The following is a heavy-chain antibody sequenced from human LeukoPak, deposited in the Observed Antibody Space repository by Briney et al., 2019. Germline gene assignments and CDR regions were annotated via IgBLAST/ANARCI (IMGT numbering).Heavy chain of an antibody. V-gene: IGHV1-2*02. Sequence: ASVKVSCKASGYTFTGYYMHWVRQAPGQGLERMGWINPNSGGTNYAQKFQGRVTMTRDTSISTAYMELSRLRSDDTAVYYCASHRPVYGSGSYSAFDIWGQGTLVTVSS. CDR1: GYTFTGYY. CDR3: ASHRPVYGSGSYSAFDI. D-gene: IGHD3-10*01. CDR2: INPNSGGT. J-gene: IGHJ4*02.